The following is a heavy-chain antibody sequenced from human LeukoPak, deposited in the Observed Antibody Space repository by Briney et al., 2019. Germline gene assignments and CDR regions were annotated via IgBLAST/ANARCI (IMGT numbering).Heavy chain of an antibody. CDR2: INPNSGGT. V-gene: IGHV1-2*02. CDR3: ARALSYGGGNWLDP. D-gene: IGHD4-17*01. J-gene: IGHJ5*02. CDR1: GYTFTGYY. Sequence: ASVKVSCKASGYTFTGYYMHWVRQAPGQGLEWMGWINPNSGGTNYAQKFQGRVTMTRDTSISTAYMELSRLRSDDTAVHYCARALSYGGGNWLDPWGQGTLVTVSS.